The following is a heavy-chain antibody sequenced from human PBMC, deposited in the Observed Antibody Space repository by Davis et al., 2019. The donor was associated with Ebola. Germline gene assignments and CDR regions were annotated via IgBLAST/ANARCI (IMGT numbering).Heavy chain of an antibody. D-gene: IGHD7-27*01. CDR2: ISASGADI. Sequence: PGGSLTLSCAASGFTFSNYAMSWVRQAPGGGLEWVSGISASGADIKYADSERGRFSISRDDSKNTLYMEMNSLRVEDTAVYYCLGDPNWAFGYWGQGTLVTVSS. CDR1: GFTFSNYA. J-gene: IGHJ4*02. V-gene: IGHV3-23*01. CDR3: LGDPNWAFGY.